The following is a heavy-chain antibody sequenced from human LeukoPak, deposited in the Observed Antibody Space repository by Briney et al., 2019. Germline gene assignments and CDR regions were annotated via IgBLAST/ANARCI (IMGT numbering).Heavy chain of an antibody. CDR2: ISWNSGSI. V-gene: IGHV3-9*01. D-gene: IGHD6-19*01. Sequence: GGSLRLSCAASGFTFDDYAMHWVRQAPGKGLEWVSGISWNSGSIGYADSVKGRFTISRDNAKNSLYLQMNSLKTEDTAVYYCTTDRPRIAVAGYSAIDYWGQGTLVTVSS. J-gene: IGHJ4*02. CDR1: GFTFDDYA. CDR3: TTDRPRIAVAGYSAIDY.